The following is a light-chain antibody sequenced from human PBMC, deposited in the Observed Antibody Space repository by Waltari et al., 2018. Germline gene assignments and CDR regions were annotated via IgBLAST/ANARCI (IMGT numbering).Light chain of an antibody. CDR1: QSVTSNY. J-gene: IGKJ1*01. V-gene: IGKV3-20*01. CDR3: QKYGTSPRT. Sequence: EIVLTQSPGTLSLSPGGRATLSCRARQSVTSNYLAWYQQKPGQAPRLIMVGASTRATGIPDRFSGSGSGTDFTLTISRLEPEDFAVYYCQKYGTSPRTFGQGTKVEIK. CDR2: GAS.